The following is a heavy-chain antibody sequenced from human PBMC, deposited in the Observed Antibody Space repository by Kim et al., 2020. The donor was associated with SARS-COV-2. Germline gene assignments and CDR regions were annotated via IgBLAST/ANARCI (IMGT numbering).Heavy chain of an antibody. Sequence: YADSVKGRFTSSRDKSRNTLFLQLNSLRAEDTAIYYCAKFESYYQAHWVDVWGQGTTVTVSS. D-gene: IGHD3-10*01. V-gene: IGHV3-23*01. J-gene: IGHJ6*02. CDR3: AKFESYYQAHWVDV.